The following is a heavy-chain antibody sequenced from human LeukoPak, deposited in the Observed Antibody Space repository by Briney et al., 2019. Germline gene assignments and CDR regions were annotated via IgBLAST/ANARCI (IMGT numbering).Heavy chain of an antibody. V-gene: IGHV4-59*08. CDR1: GGSISSYY. CDR2: IYYSGST. Sequence: SETLSLTCTVSGGSISSYYWSWIRQPPGKGLEWIGYIYYSGSTNVNPSLKSRVTISVDTSKSQFPLKLSSVTAADTAVYYCARLSFYGGNPYFDYWGQGTLVAVSS. D-gene: IGHD4-23*01. J-gene: IGHJ4*02. CDR3: ARLSFYGGNPYFDY.